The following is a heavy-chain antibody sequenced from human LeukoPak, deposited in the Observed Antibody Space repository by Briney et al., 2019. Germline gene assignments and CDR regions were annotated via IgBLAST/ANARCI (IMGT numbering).Heavy chain of an antibody. J-gene: IGHJ4*02. CDR3: ARDSSGFDY. V-gene: IGHV3-30*04. D-gene: IGHD3-22*01. CDR2: ISYDGSNK. Sequence: GGSLRLSCAASGFTFGSYAMHWVRQAPGKGLEWVAVISYDGSNKYYADSVKGRFTISRDNSKNTLYLQMNSLRAEDTAVYYCARDSSGFDYWGQGTLVTVSS. CDR1: GFTFGSYA.